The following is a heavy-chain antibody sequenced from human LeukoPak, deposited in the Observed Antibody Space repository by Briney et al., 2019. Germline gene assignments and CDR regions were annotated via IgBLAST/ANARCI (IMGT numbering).Heavy chain of an antibody. D-gene: IGHD4-11*01. CDR2: ISSSSSYI. Sequence: GGSLRLPCAASGFTFSSYSMNWVRQAPGKGLEWVSSISSSSSYIYYADSVKGRFTISRDNAKNSLYLQMNSLRAEDTAVYYCARVAASNPIYYYYYMDVWGKGTTVTVSS. CDR1: GFTFSSYS. J-gene: IGHJ6*03. V-gene: IGHV3-21*01. CDR3: ARVAASNPIYYYYYMDV.